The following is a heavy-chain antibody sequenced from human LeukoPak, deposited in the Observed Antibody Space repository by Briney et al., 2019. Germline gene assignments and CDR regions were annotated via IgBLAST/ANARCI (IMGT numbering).Heavy chain of an antibody. CDR2: IYYSGST. CDR1: GGSISSGGYY. Sequence: SETLSLTCTVSGGSISSGGYYWSWIRQHPGKGLEWIGYIYYSGSTYYNPSLKSRVTISVDTSKNQFSLKLSSVTAADTAVYYCARGTNGVSTMDAPTYGFDYWGQGTLVTVSS. CDR3: ARGTNGVSTMDAPTYGFDY. V-gene: IGHV4-31*03. J-gene: IGHJ4*02. D-gene: IGHD2-8*01.